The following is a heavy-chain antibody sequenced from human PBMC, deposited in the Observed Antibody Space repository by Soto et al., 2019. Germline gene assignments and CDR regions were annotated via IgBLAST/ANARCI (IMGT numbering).Heavy chain of an antibody. CDR1: GGTFSSYA. V-gene: IGHV1-18*01. D-gene: IGHD3-10*01. CDR2: INPNSGGT. Sequence: ASVKVSCKASGGTFSSYAISWVRQAPGQGLEWMGWINPNSGGTNYAQKLQGRVTMTTDTSTSTAYMELRSLRSDDTAVYYCARDRRYYYGSGDYWGQGTLVTVSS. CDR3: ARDRRYYYGSGDY. J-gene: IGHJ4*02.